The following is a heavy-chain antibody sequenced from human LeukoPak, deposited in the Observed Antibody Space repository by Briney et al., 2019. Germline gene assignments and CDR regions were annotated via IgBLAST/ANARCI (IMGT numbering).Heavy chain of an antibody. J-gene: IGHJ4*02. D-gene: IGHD3-16*02. CDR3: ARGGDYVWGSYRSALDC. Sequence: GGSLRLSCAASGFSFSSYTMNWVRQAPGKGLEWVSSISTSSGDINHADSVKGRFTISRDNADKSLYLQMNSLRVEDTAVYYCARGGDYVWGSYRSALDCWGRGTLVTVSS. V-gene: IGHV3-21*01. CDR2: ISTSSGDI. CDR1: GFSFSSYT.